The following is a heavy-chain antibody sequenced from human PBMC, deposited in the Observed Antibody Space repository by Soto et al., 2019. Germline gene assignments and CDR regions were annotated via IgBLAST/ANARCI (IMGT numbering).Heavy chain of an antibody. D-gene: IGHD3-16*01. Sequence: PGGSPRLSCAAPGFTFNSYSMNWVRPAPGEGVGWGSYIISSSITIYYADSVKGRFTISRDEGKNSLYLQMISLRAEDTAMSYYARDGELMITFGGVILNYYYYYMDVWGKGTTVTVSS. CDR2: IISSSITI. J-gene: IGHJ6*03. CDR1: GFTFNSYS. CDR3: ARDGELMITFGGVILNYYYYYMDV. V-gene: IGHV3-48*01.